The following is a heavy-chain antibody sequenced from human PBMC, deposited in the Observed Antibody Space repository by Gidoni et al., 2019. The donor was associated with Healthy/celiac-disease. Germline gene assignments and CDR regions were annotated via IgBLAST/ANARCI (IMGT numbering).Heavy chain of an antibody. D-gene: IGHD6-13*01. J-gene: IGHJ4*02. CDR2: SNSDGSST. CDR3: ARDYRSYSSSWYLDY. Sequence: EVQLVESGGGLVQPGGSLRLSCAASGFTFSSYWMHWVRQAPGKGLVWVSRSNSDGSSTSYADSVKGRFTISRDNAKNTLYLQMNSLRAEDTAVYYCARDYRSYSSSWYLDYWGQGTLVTVSS. CDR1: GFTFSSYW. V-gene: IGHV3-74*01.